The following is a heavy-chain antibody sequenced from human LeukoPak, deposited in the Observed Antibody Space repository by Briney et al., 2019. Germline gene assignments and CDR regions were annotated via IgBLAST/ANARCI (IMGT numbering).Heavy chain of an antibody. CDR2: IGKAGDT. CDR3: ASLRDSIY. V-gene: IGHV3-13*01. D-gene: IGHD2-21*01. J-gene: IGHJ4*02. CDR1: GFAFTDYD. Sequence: GGSLSLSCAASGFAFTDYDMHWVRQATGGGLEWVSSIGKAGDTYYADSVKGRFTISRENANNHFYFPMNSLRAGDKAGYFCASLRDSIYWGQGTLVTVSS.